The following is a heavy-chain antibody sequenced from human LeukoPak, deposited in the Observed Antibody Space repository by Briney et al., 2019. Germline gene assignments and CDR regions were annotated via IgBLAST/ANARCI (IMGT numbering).Heavy chain of an antibody. V-gene: IGHV4-39*01. D-gene: IGHD6-19*01. CDR1: GGSISSLTYY. CDR2: IYYSGTT. J-gene: IGHJ4*02. Sequence: SGTLSLTCTVSGGSISSLTYYWGWIRQPPGKGLEWIASIYYSGTTYYSPSLKSRVTISVNRSNNQFSLRLTSVTAADTAVYFCAGYSSGWSSGGGYWGQGTLVTVSS. CDR3: AGYSSGWSSGGGY.